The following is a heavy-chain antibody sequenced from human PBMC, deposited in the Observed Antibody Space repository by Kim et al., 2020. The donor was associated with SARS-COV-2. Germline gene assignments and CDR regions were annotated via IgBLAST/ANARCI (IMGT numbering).Heavy chain of an antibody. CDR3: ARMGASYGLEWDH. V-gene: IGHV5-51*01. J-gene: IGHJ4*02. CDR2: IYPGDSDT. D-gene: IGHD5-18*01. Sequence: GESLQISCKGSGYSFTSYWIGWVRQIPGKGLEWMGIIYPGDSDTRYSPSFQGQVTISADKSISTAYLQWSSLKASDTAMYYCARMGASYGLEWDHWGQGTLVTVSS. CDR1: GYSFTSYW.